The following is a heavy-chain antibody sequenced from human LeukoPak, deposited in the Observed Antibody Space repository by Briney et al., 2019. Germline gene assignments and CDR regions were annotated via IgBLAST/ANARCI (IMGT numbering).Heavy chain of an antibody. D-gene: IGHD2-8*01. V-gene: IGHV3-30*09. CDR3: ASPPGVGA. CDR1: GFTFSSYA. J-gene: IGHJ5*02. Sequence: PGGSLRLSCAASGFTFSSYAMHWVRQAPGKGLEWVAVISYDGSNKYYADSVKGRFAITRDNSKNTLYLQMNSLRAEYTAVYYCASPPGVGAWGQGTLVTVSS. CDR2: ISYDGSNK.